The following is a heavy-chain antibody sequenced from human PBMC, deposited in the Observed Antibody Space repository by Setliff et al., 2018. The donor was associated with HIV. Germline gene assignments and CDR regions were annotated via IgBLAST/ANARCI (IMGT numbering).Heavy chain of an antibody. CDR3: ARPNYYDSSGSFDY. D-gene: IGHD3-22*01. CDR2: ISSSGTTI. Sequence: GGSLRLSCAASGFTFSNYEMNWVRQAPGKGLEWVSYISSSGTTIYYADSGKGRFTISRDNAKNSLYLQMNSLRAEDTAVYYCARPNYYDSSGSFDYWGQGTLVTVSS. J-gene: IGHJ4*02. V-gene: IGHV3-48*03. CDR1: GFTFSNYE.